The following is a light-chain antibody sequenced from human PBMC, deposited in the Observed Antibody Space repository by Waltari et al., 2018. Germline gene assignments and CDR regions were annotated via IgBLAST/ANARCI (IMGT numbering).Light chain of an antibody. J-gene: IGLJ2*01. CDR3: ATWDNSLTAVV. Sequence: QSVLTQPPSVSAAPGQKVTISCSGGSSNIGNYFLSWYHQLPGATPKLLIYDNNKRPSGIPDRFSASKSGTSATLDITGLQIGVEADYYCATWDNSLTAVVFGGGTKLTVL. CDR1: SSNIGNYF. CDR2: DNN. V-gene: IGLV1-51*01.